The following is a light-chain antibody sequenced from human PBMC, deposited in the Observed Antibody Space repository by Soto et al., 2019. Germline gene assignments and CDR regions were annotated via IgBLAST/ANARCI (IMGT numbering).Light chain of an antibody. CDR3: QQYNNWPPLT. V-gene: IGKV3D-15*01. CDR1: QSVSNN. Sequence: EIMMTQSPATLSVSPGGRATLSCRASQSVSNNLAWYQQKPGQAPRLPIYGASTRATGIPARFSGSGSGTEFTLTISSLQSEDFAVYYCQQYNNWPPLTFGGGTKVEIK. J-gene: IGKJ4*01. CDR2: GAS.